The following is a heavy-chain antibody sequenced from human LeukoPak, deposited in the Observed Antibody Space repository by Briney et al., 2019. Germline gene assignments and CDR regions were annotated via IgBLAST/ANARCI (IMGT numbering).Heavy chain of an antibody. CDR1: GFTFSSYA. J-gene: IGHJ6*02. CDR3: AKTVTTVPGYYYGMDV. Sequence: GGSLRLSCAASGFTFSSYAMSWVRQAPGKGLEWVSTIVGSSSSTYYADSVKGRFTIPRDNSKNTLYLQMNSLRAEDTAVYYCAKTVTTVPGYYYGMDVWGQGTTVTVSS. D-gene: IGHD4-17*01. CDR2: IVGSSSST. V-gene: IGHV3-23*01.